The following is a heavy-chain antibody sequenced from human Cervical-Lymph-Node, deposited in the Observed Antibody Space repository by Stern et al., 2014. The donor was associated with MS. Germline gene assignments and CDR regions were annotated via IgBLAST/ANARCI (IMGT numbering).Heavy chain of an antibody. V-gene: IGHV1-69*01. CDR3: ARGAYCGGDCYWGWFES. D-gene: IGHD2-21*02. J-gene: IGHJ4*02. Sequence: VQLLESGAEVKKPGSSVKVSCEASGGTFSDNAFSWVRQAPGQGLEWMGGIIPLFGAADYAQNFQGRVTITADESTVTVYMELSSLRSEDTAVYYCARGAYCGGDCYWGWFESWGQGTLVTVPS. CDR1: GGTFSDNA. CDR2: IIPLFGAA.